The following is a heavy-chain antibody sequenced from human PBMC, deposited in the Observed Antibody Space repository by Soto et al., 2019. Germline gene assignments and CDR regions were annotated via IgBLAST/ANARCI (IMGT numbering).Heavy chain of an antibody. D-gene: IGHD3-10*01. Sequence: QLVESGGGLVQPGGSLRLSCAASGFTFSSYSMNWVRQAPGKGLEWVSYISSSSSTIYYADSVKGRFTISRDNAKNSLYLQRNSLRDEDTAVYYCARDRFARDGFPPVDYWGQGTLVTVSS. CDR1: GFTFSSYS. CDR3: ARDRFARDGFPPVDY. J-gene: IGHJ4*02. V-gene: IGHV3-48*02. CDR2: ISSSSSTI.